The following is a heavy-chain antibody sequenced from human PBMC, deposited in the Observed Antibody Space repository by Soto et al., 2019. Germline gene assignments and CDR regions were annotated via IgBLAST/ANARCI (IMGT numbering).Heavy chain of an antibody. V-gene: IGHV4-30-4*01. CDR2: IYKSATT. D-gene: IGHD2-15*01. J-gene: IGHJ5*01. CDR1: GDSISTVDYF. CDR3: ARGRYCLTGRCFPNWFDS. Sequence: SETISLTCSVSGDSISTVDYFWAWIRQPPGQALEYIGYIYKSATTYYNPSFESRVAISLDTSKSQFSLNGTSVTAADTAVYFCARGRYCLTGRCFPNWFDSWGQGTLVTVSS.